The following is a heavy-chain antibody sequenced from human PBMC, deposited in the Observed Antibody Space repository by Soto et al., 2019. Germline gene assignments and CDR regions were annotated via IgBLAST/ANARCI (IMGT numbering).Heavy chain of an antibody. J-gene: IGHJ5*02. D-gene: IGHD3-10*01. CDR2: IYYSGST. V-gene: IGHV4-59*01. CDR3: ARRTMVRGNNWFDP. Sequence: SETLSLTCVVSGGSLSSYYWSWIRQPPGKGLEWIGYIYYSGSTNYNPSLKSRVTISVDTSKNQFSLKLSSVTAADTAVYYCARRTMVRGNNWFDPWGQGTLVTVSS. CDR1: GGSLSSYY.